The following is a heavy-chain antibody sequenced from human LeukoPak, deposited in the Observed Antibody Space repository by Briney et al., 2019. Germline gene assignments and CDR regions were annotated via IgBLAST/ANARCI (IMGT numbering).Heavy chain of an antibody. CDR1: GGSITSYH. J-gene: IGHJ4*02. CDR2: IYYSGST. D-gene: IGHD5-12*01. CDR3: VRSAQGRGGYAFDY. V-gene: IGHV4-59*12. Sequence: SETLSLTCTVSGGSITSYHYSWIRQPPGKGLEWIGYIYYSGSTNYNPSLKSRVTISVDTSKNQFSLKLSSVTAADTAVYYCVRSAQGRGGYAFDYWGQGTLVTVSS.